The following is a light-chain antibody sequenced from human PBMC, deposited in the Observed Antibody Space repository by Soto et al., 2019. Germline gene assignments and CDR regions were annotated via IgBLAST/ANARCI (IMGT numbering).Light chain of an antibody. V-gene: IGKV3-20*01. CDR1: QSVSISY. Sequence: IVLTQSPGTLSLSPGERATLSCRASQSVSISYLAWYQQKPGQAPRLLIYAASARATGIPDRFSGSGSGTEFTLTIIRVEPEDSAVYYCQQWGNSPRVTFGGGTKVDIK. J-gene: IGKJ4*01. CDR2: AAS. CDR3: QQWGNSPRVT.